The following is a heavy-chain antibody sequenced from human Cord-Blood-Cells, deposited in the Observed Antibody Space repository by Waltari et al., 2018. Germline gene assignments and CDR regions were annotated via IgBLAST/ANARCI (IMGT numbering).Heavy chain of an antibody. J-gene: IGHJ4*02. CDR2: INPNSGGT. Sequence: QVQLAQSGAELNKPGASVKVSCQASGYTLTGYYLHWVRKAPGQGLAWMGWINPNSGGTNYAQKFQGRVTMTRDTSISTAYMELSRRRSDDTAVYYCARAGSGYDFDYWGQGSLVTVSS. V-gene: IGHV1-2*02. CDR1: GYTLTGYY. CDR3: ARAGSGYDFDY. D-gene: IGHD5-12*01.